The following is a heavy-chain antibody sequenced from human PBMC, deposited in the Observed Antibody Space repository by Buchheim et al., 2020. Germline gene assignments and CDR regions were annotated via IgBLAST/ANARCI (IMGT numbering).Heavy chain of an antibody. CDR1: GFTFRTYW. V-gene: IGHV3-7*01. CDR2: IKEDGSIK. J-gene: IGHJ5*02. D-gene: IGHD3-10*01. CDR3: ARDYITYGSIDFGH. Sequence: EVQLVESGGGLFQPGGSLRLSCAASGFTFRTYWMSWVRQAPGKGLEWVANIKEDGSIKYYVDRVKGRFTISRDNAKDSLSLQMNSLRVEDTAVYYCARDYITYGSIDFGHWGQGTL.